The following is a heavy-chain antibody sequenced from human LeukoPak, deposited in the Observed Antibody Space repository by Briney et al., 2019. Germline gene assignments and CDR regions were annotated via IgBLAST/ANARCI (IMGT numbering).Heavy chain of an antibody. CDR2: INLGGNS. Sequence: SETLSLTCAVYGGSTYYWNWIRQSPGRGLEWIGEINLGGNSNYNPSLKSRVSISVDTSKNHFSLRMTSLTVADTAIYYCACRSGVGYYMDVWAKGTTVTISS. D-gene: IGHD6-25*01. J-gene: IGHJ6*03. CDR3: ACRSGVGYYMDV. V-gene: IGHV4-34*01. CDR1: GGSTYY.